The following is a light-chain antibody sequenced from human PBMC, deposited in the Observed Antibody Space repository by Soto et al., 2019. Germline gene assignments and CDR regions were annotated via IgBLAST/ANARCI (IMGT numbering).Light chain of an antibody. Sequence: SYELTQAPSMSVAPGQTATITCGGNDIEGRVVHWYQQEPGQAPVLVVFDDSVWPSGIPERFSGASSGNTATLTITRVEAGDEADYYCQVWDTSPDHVIFGGGTKLTVL. V-gene: IGLV3-21*02. CDR2: DDS. CDR3: QVWDTSPDHVI. CDR1: DIEGRV. J-gene: IGLJ2*01.